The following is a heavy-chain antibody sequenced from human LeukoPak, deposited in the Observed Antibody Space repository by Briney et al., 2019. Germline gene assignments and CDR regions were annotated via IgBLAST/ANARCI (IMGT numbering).Heavy chain of an antibody. D-gene: IGHD3-16*02. CDR2: IYYSGST. CDR1: GGSISSYY. J-gene: IGHJ5*02. Sequence: SETLSLTCTVSGGSISSYYWSWIRQPPGKGLEWIGYIYYSGSTNYNPSLKSRVTISVDTSKNQFSLKLSSVTAANTAVYYCARGSDYVWGSYRPPPPFDPWGQRTLVTVSS. V-gene: IGHV4-59*01. CDR3: ARGSDYVWGSYRPPPPFDP.